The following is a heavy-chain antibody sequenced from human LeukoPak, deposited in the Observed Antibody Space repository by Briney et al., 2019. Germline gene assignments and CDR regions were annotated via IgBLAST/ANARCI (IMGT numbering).Heavy chain of an antibody. J-gene: IGHJ6*02. D-gene: IGHD2-2*02. CDR3: ARARYCSSTSCYSPYYYYGMDV. V-gene: IGHV3-7*04. CDR1: GFTFSDYY. CDR2: IKQDGSEK. Sequence: GGSLRLSCAASGFTFSDYYMSWVRQAPGKGLEWVANIKQDGSEKYYVDSVKGRFTISRDNAKNSLYLQMNSLRAEDTAVYYCARARYCSSTSCYSPYYYYGMDVWGQGTTVTVSS.